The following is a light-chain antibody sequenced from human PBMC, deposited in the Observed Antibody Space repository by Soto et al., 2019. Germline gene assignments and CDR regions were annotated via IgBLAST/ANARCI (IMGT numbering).Light chain of an antibody. CDR2: DAS. V-gene: IGKV3-15*01. CDR1: QSVSSN. CDR3: QQYNYWPFT. J-gene: IGKJ5*01. Sequence: IVMTQSPSTLSVSKAETATISCRASQSVSSNLAWHQQKPGQAPRILMYDASTRATGISARFSGSGSGTEFTLTISSLQSEDFAVYYCQQYNYWPFTFGPGTLVEIK.